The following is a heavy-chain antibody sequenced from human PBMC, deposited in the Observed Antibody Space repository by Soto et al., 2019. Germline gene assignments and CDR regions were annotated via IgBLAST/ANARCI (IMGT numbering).Heavy chain of an antibody. V-gene: IGHV4-59*01. CDR3: ARGGYYDFWSGYTGNWFDP. CDR2: IYYSGST. D-gene: IGHD3-3*01. CDR1: GGSISSYY. Sequence: SETLSLTCTVSGGSISSYYWSWIRQPPGKGLEWIGYIYYSGSTNYNPSLKSRVTISVDTSKNQFSLKLSPVTAADTAVYYCARGGYYDFWSGYTGNWFDPWGQGTLVTVSS. J-gene: IGHJ5*02.